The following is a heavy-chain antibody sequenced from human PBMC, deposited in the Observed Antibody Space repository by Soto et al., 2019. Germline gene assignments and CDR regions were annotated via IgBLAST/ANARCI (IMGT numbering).Heavy chain of an antibody. J-gene: IGHJ4*02. D-gene: IGHD3-16*01. Sequence: GSLRLSCTASGFTFSSYWMSWVRQAPGKGLGWVANIKEDGSGKYYVDSVKGRFSISRDNARNSLYLQMNSLRVEDTAVYYCVRVGRLGGYWGQGALVTVSS. V-gene: IGHV3-7*03. CDR2: IKEDGSGK. CDR3: VRVGRLGGY. CDR1: GFTFSSYW.